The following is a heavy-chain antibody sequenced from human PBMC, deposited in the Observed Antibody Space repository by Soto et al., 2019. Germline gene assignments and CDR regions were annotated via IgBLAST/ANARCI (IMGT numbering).Heavy chain of an antibody. CDR1: GYPFTSYA. Sequence: QVQLVQSGAEVKKPGASVKVSCKASGYPFTSYAMHWVRQAPGQRLEWMGWINAGNGNTKYSQKFQGGVTITRDTSASTAYRELSRLSSEDTAVYDCARGGVLLWFGEPSPPKPKYYYGMDVWGQGTTVTVSS. CDR2: INAGNGNT. D-gene: IGHD3-10*01. V-gene: IGHV1-3*01. J-gene: IGHJ6*02. CDR3: ARGGVLLWFGEPSPPKPKYYYGMDV.